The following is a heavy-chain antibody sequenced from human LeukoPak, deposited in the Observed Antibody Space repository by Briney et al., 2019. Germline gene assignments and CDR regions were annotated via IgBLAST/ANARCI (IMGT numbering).Heavy chain of an antibody. CDR2: IYPGDSDT. Sequence: PGESLKISCKGSGYSFTTYWIGWVRQMPGKGLEWMGIIYPGDSDTRYNPSFQGQVTISADKSISTAHLQWSSLKASDTAMYYCATLSIGAAGTFDYWGQGTLVTVSS. CDR3: ATLSIGAAGTFDY. D-gene: IGHD6-13*01. J-gene: IGHJ4*02. CDR1: GYSFTTYW. V-gene: IGHV5-51*01.